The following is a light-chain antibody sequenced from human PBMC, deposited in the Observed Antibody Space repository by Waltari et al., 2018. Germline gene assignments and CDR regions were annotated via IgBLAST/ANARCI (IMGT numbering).Light chain of an antibody. Sequence: DIVMTQSPDSLAVSLGERATINCKSSQNVLYSSNNKNYLAWYQQKPGQPPKLLIYWAATRESGVPARFSGSGSGTDFTLTISSLQAEDVAVYYCQQYYGTPPTFGQGTKVEIK. CDR2: WAA. J-gene: IGKJ1*01. CDR3: QQYYGTPPT. V-gene: IGKV4-1*01. CDR1: QNVLYSSNNKNY.